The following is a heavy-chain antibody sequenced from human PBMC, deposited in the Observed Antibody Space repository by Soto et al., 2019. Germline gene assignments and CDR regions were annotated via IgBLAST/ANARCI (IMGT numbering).Heavy chain of an antibody. CDR1: GVSIHNSHSF. Sequence: SETLSLTSAVSGVSIHNSHSFWGWIRQPPGKGLEFIGSVYYSGGANYNPSLKSRVTVSIDTSNNQFSLRVNSVTAADTAVYYCGRVVEGATRHTDFDSWGQGILVTVSS. J-gene: IGHJ5*01. CDR2: VYYSGGA. V-gene: IGHV4-39*01. D-gene: IGHD2-15*01. CDR3: GRVVEGATRHTDFDS.